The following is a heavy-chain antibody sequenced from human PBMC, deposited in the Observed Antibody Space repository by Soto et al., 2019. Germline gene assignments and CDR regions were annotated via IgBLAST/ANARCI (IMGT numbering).Heavy chain of an antibody. CDR2: INWNGGST. CDR3: AREREITMVRGVITGGAFDI. CDR1: GFTFDDYG. V-gene: IGHV3-20*04. J-gene: IGHJ3*02. Sequence: GGSLRLSCAASGFTFDDYGMSWVRQAPGKGLEWVSGINWNGGSTGYADSVKGRFTISRDNAKNSLYLQMNSLRAEDTALYYCAREREITMVRGVITGGAFDIWGQGTMVTVSS. D-gene: IGHD3-10*01.